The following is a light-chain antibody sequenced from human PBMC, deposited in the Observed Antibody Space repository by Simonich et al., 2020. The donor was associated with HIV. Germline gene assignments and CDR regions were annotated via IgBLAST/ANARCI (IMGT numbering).Light chain of an antibody. CDR2: DVS. CDR1: SSDVGGYNH. Sequence: SALTQPASVSGSPGQSITISCTGTSSDVGGYNHVSWYQQNPGKAPKLMIYDVSKRPAGVSNRFSGSKSGNTASLTISGLQAEDEADYYCSSYTSSSTLVFGGGTKLTVL. V-gene: IGLV2-14*03. CDR3: SSYTSSSTLV. J-gene: IGLJ2*01.